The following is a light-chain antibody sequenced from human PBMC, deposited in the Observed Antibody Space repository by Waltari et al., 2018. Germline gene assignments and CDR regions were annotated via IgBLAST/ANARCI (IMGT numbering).Light chain of an antibody. CDR2: DDT. Sequence: SYVLTQPPSVSVAPGQTARITCGGNNIGTYHVHWYQQKPGPAPVLVVYDDTDRPSGIPERFSGSNSGNTATLTISRVEAGDEADYHCQVWDSTSDHWVFGGGTKLTVL. CDR1: NIGTYH. V-gene: IGLV3-21*02. CDR3: QVWDSTSDHWV. J-gene: IGLJ3*02.